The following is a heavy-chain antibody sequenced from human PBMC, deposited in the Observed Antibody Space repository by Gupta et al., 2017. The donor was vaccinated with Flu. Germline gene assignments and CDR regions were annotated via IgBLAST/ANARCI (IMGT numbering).Heavy chain of an antibody. CDR3: ARDHQGCSGGSCYPAEKTKTANWFDP. V-gene: IGHV4-61*02. CDR1: GGSISSGSYY. CDR2: IYTSGST. D-gene: IGHD2-15*01. J-gene: IGHJ5*02. Sequence: QVQLQESGPGLVKPSQTLSLTCTVSGGSISSGSYYWSWIRQPAGKGLEWIGRIYTSGSTNYNPSLKSRVTISVDTSKNQFSLKLSSVTAADTAVYYCARDHQGCSGGSCYPAEKTKTANWFDPWGQGTLVTVSS.